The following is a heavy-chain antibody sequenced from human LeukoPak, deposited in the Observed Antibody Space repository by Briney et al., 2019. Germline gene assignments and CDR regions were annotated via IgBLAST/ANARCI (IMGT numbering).Heavy chain of an antibody. CDR1: GFTFSSYG. V-gene: IGHV3-30*18. CDR3: AKLGSSGWHEHHDAFDI. J-gene: IGHJ3*02. D-gene: IGHD6-19*01. Sequence: HSGGSLRLSCAASGFTFSSYGMHWVRQAPGKGLEWVAVISYDGSNKYYADSVKGRFTISRDNSKNTLYLQMNSLRAEDTAVYYCAKLGSSGWHEHHDAFDIWGQGTMVTVSS. CDR2: ISYDGSNK.